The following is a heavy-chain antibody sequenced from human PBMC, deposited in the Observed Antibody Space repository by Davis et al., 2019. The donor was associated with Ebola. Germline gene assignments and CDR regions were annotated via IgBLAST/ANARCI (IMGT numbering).Heavy chain of an antibody. CDR3: ARAPGYGDYLDY. CDR2: INSKTGYT. CDR1: GFTFSSYN. V-gene: IGHV3-21*04. D-gene: IGHD4-17*01. Sequence: GESLKISCVASGFTFSSYNMNWVRQVPGKGLEWVSSINSKTGYTYYADSVKGRFTISRDNAKNSLYLQMNSLRAEDTALYYCARAPGYGDYLDYWGQGTLVTVS. J-gene: IGHJ4*02.